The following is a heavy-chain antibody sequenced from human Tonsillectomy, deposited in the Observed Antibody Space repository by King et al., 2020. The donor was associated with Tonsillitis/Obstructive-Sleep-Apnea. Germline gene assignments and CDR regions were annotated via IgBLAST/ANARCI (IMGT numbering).Heavy chain of an antibody. V-gene: IGHV5-51*03. D-gene: IGHD6-19*01. J-gene: IGHJ4*02. CDR3: ARRSSAVAGTGDFDY. Sequence: VQLVESGAEVKKAGESLKISCKVSGYSFTSYWIGWVRQMPGKGLEWMGIIYPGDSDTRYTPSFQGQVTIPADKSISTAYLQWRSLKASDTAMYYCARRSSAVAGTGDFDYWGQGTLVTVSS. CDR2: IYPGDSDT. CDR1: GYSFTSYW.